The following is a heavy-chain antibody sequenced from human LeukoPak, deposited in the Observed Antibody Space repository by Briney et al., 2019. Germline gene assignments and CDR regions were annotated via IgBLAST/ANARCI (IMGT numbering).Heavy chain of an antibody. CDR2: IHASGPT. Sequence: SETLSLTCAVYGGSFSGYYWSWIRRPPGKGLEWIAYIHASGPTNYNPSLKRRITISVDTSKNQFSLKLSSVTAADTAVYYCARHDAGIAARPFDNWGQGTLVTVSS. CDR1: GGSFSGYY. D-gene: IGHD6-6*01. V-gene: IGHV4-4*09. CDR3: ARHDAGIAARPFDN. J-gene: IGHJ4*02.